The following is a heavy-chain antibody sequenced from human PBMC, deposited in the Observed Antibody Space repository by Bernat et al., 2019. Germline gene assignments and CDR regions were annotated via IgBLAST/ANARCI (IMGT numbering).Heavy chain of an antibody. D-gene: IGHD2-15*01. V-gene: IGHV4-39*01. CDR3: ASTPMLYWYFDL. Sequence: QLQLQESGPGLVKPSETLSLTCTVSGGSISSSSYYWGWIRQPPGKGLEWIGSIYYSGSTYYNPSLKSRVTLSVDTSKNQFSLKLSSVSAADTAVDYWASTPMLYWYFDLWGRGTLVTVSS. J-gene: IGHJ2*01. CDR1: GGSISSSSYY. CDR2: IYYSGST.